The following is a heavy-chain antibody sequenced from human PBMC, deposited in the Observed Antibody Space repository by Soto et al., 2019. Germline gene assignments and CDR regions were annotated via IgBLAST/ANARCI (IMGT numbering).Heavy chain of an antibody. CDR1: GDSITSSY. Sequence: SETLSLTCAVSGDSITSSYWSWLRQPPGKGLEWIGYIYHSGSTYYNPSLKSRVTISVDTSKNQFSLKLSSVTAADTAVYYCARERPDGARLDPWGQGTLVTVSS. CDR2: IYHSGST. D-gene: IGHD6-6*01. J-gene: IGHJ5*02. CDR3: ARERPDGARLDP. V-gene: IGHV4-30-4*01.